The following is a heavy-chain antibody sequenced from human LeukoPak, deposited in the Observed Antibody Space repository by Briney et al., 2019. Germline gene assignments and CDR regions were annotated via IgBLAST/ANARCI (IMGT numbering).Heavy chain of an antibody. CDR1: GYIFTSYR. CDR3: ARIARNWNLNGMDV. Sequence: GGALKILSKGSGYIFTSYRSAGGRPMPGKGLALREINYPDDSATRYSPSFQGQVIISADKSISTAYLQWSSLKGSDTAMYYCARIARNWNLNGMDVWGQGTTVTVSS. J-gene: IGHJ6*02. D-gene: IGHD1-1*01. CDR2: NYPDDSAT. V-gene: IGHV5-51*01.